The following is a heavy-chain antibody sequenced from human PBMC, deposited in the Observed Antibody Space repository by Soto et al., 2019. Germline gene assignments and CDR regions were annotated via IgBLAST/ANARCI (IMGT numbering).Heavy chain of an antibody. CDR2: MNPNSGNT. D-gene: IGHD3-3*01. CDR1: GYTFTSYD. Sequence: QVQLVQSGAEVKKPGASVKVSCKASGYTFTSYDINWVRQATGQGLEWMGWMNPNSGNTGYAQKFQGRVTMTRNTSISTAYMELSSLRSEDPAVYYCARYYDFWSGDCEGGTACYYGMEVGGQGTTVTVSS. V-gene: IGHV1-8*01. J-gene: IGHJ6*02. CDR3: ARYYDFWSGDCEGGTACYYGMEV.